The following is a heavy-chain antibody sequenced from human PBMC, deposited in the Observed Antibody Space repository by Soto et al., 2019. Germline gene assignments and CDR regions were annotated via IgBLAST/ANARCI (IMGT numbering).Heavy chain of an antibody. CDR2: VNPILSMS. Sequence: GASVKVSCEASGDTFSFYTINWVRQAPGLGLEWMGRVNPILSMSNYAQKFQGRVTMTADTSKDQVVLTLTNMDPVDTGTYYCAHRLDRSYFDYWGQGILVTVSS. J-gene: IGHJ4*02. CDR1: GDTFSFYT. V-gene: IGHV1-69*02. CDR3: AHRLDRSYFDY. D-gene: IGHD3-9*01.